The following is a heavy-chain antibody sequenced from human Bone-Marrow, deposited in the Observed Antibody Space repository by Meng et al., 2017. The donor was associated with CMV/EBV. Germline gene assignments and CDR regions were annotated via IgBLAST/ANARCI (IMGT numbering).Heavy chain of an antibody. CDR2: INPNSGGT. Sequence: ASVKVSCKASGYTFIGYDLHWVRQAPGQGLEWMGWINPNSGGTNYAQKFQGRVTMTRDTSISTAYMELSRLRSDDTAVYYCARDYYDFWSGYSSLLMDVWGQGTTVTVSS. J-gene: IGHJ6*02. CDR3: ARDYYDFWSGYSSLLMDV. V-gene: IGHV1-2*02. CDR1: GYTFIGYD. D-gene: IGHD3-3*01.